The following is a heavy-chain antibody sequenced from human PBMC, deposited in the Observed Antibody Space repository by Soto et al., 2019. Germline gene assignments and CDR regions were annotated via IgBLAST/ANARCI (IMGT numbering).Heavy chain of an antibody. J-gene: IGHJ4*02. Sequence: GGSLRLSCAASGFTFSSYAMSWVRQAPGKGLEWVSAISGSGGSTYYADSLKGRFTISRDNSKNTLYLQMNSLRAEDTAVYYCAKEGLYSSSWYYFDYWGQGTLVTVSS. CDR1: GFTFSSYA. D-gene: IGHD6-13*01. V-gene: IGHV3-23*01. CDR3: AKEGLYSSSWYYFDY. CDR2: ISGSGGST.